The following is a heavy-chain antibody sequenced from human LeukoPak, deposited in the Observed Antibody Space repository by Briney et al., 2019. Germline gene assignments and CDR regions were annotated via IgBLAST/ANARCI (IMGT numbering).Heavy chain of an antibody. CDR2: SNASGGST. CDR1: GYTFTNYY. V-gene: IGHV1-46*01. Sequence: GASVTVSLKASGYTFTNYYMHWLRQPRGQERAGMGISNASGGSTSYAQKFQGRVTVTRDTSTSTVYMELSSLRSADTAVYYCARGYCSGGSCYTTDSSGQGTLVTVSS. CDR3: ARGYCSGGSCYTTDS. J-gene: IGHJ5*01. D-gene: IGHD2-15*01.